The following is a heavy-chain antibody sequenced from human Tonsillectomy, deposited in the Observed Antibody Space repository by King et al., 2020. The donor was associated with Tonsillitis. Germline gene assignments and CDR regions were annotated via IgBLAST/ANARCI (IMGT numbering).Heavy chain of an antibody. Sequence: VQLVESGGGLVKPGGSLRLSCAASGFTFSSYSMNWVRQAPGKGLEWVSSISSSSSYIYYADSVKGRFTISRDNAKNSLYLQMNSLRADDTSVYYCARVLTVGVYSSGWDPGSDYWGQGTLVTVSS. CDR2: ISSSSSYI. CDR1: GFTFSSYS. D-gene: IGHD6-19*01. CDR3: ARVLTVGVYSSGWDPGSDY. J-gene: IGHJ4*02. V-gene: IGHV3-21*01.